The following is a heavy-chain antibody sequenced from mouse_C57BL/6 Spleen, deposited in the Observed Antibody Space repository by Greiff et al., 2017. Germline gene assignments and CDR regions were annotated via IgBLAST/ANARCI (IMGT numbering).Heavy chain of an antibody. CDR3: VSHYDFDGFAY. CDR1: GFSFNTYA. Sequence: EVKLQESGGGLVQPKGSLKLSCAASGFSFNTYAMNWVRQAPGKGLEWVARIRSKSNNDATYYADSVKDRFTISRDESESMLYLQMNNLKTEDTAMYYCVSHYDFDGFAYWGQGTLVTVSA. CDR2: IRSKSNNDAT. V-gene: IGHV10-1*01. D-gene: IGHD2-4*01. J-gene: IGHJ3*01.